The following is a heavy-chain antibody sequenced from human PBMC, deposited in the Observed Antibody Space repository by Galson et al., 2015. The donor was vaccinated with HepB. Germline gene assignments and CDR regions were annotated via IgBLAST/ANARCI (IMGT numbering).Heavy chain of an antibody. V-gene: IGHV3-30*04. J-gene: IGHJ4*02. CDR1: GFTFSSYA. D-gene: IGHD3-16*01. Sequence: SLRLSCAASGFTFSSYAMNWVRRAPGKGLEWVAVLSSHGDNEYYEDSVKGRFTISRDNSEDTVYLQMHSLRVEDTAVYYCARTFYFDYWGQGTLVTVSS. CDR3: ARTFYFDY. CDR2: LSSHGDNE.